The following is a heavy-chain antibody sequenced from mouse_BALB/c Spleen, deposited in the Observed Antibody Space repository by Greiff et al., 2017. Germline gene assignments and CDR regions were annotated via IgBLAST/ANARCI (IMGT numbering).Heavy chain of an antibody. CDR2: ISSGSSTI. V-gene: IGHV5-17*02. CDR3: ARGGYYGVIDY. Sequence: EVQLQQSGGGLVQPGGSRKLPCAASGFTFSSFGMHWVRQAPEKGLEWVAYISSGSSTIYYADTVKGRFTISRDNPKNTLFLQMTSLRSEDTAMYYCARGGYYGVIDYWGQGTTLTVSS. D-gene: IGHD1-1*01. J-gene: IGHJ2*01. CDR1: GFTFSSFG.